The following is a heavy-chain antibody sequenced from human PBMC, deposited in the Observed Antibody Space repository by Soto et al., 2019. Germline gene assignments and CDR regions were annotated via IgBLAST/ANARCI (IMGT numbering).Heavy chain of an antibody. CDR2: IYPGDSDT. V-gene: IGHV5-51*01. D-gene: IGHD2-15*01. CDR1: GYSFTSYW. J-gene: IGHJ6*02. CDR3: ARLLGGVADYYYGMDV. Sequence: GESLKISCKGSGYSFTSYWIGWVRQMPGKGLEWMGIIYPGDSDTRYSPSFQGQVTISADKSISTAYLQWSSLKASDTAMYYCARLLGGVADYYYGMDVWGQGTTVTVSS.